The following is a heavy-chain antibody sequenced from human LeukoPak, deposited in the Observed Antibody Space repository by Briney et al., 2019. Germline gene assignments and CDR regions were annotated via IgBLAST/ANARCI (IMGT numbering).Heavy chain of an antibody. V-gene: IGHV1-2*02. CDR3: ASQITYDFWSGYYYYYMDV. J-gene: IGHJ6*03. D-gene: IGHD3-3*01. Sequence: GASAKVSCKASGYTFTGYYMHWVRQAPGQGLEWMGWINPNSGGTNYAQKFQGRVTMTRDTSISTAYMELSRLRSDDTAVYYCASQITYDFWSGYYYYYMDVWGKGTTVTVSS. CDR2: INPNSGGT. CDR1: GYTFTGYY.